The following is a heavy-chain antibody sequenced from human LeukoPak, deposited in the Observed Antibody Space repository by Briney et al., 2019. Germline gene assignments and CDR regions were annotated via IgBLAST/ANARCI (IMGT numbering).Heavy chain of an antibody. CDR1: GFTFSRYE. CDR2: INSDGSST. D-gene: IGHD3-16*01. V-gene: IGHV3-74*01. Sequence: PGGSLRLSCAASGFTFSRYEMNWVRQAPGKGLVRVSRINSDGSSTSYADSVKGRFTISRDNAKNTLYLQMNSLRAEDTAVYYCARETPSRFDAFDIWGQGTMVTVSS. J-gene: IGHJ3*02. CDR3: ARETPSRFDAFDI.